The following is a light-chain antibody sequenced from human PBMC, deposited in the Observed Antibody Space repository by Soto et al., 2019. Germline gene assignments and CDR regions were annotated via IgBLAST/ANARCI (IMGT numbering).Light chain of an antibody. J-gene: IGLJ7*01. V-gene: IGLV7-43*01. CDR1: TGAVSSDNY. CDR2: STT. Sequence: QAVVTQETSLTVSPGGTVTLTCASSTGAVSSDNYANWLQQKPGQALRPLIYSTTNKHSWTPARFSGSLLGGKAALTLSGVQPEDGADYYCPLSSGGAWVFGGGTQLTVL. CDR3: PLSSGGAWV.